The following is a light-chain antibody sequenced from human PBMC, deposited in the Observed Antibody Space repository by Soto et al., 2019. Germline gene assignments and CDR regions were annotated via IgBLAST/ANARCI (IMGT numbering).Light chain of an antibody. J-gene: IGKJ4*01. CDR2: GAP. CDR3: QQYGGSLT. V-gene: IGKV3-15*01. Sequence: EIVMTQSPATLSVSPGERATLSCRASQSVSSNLAWYQQKPGQAPRLLIYGAPTRATGIPARFSGSGSGTDFTLTISRLEPEDFAVYYCQQYGGSLTFGGGTKVDIK. CDR1: QSVSSN.